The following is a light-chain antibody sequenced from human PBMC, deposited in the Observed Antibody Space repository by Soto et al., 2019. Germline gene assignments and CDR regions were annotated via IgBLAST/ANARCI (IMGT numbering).Light chain of an antibody. CDR2: EAS. CDR3: QQLYTLPFT. V-gene: IGKV1-9*01. CDR1: HDISTF. Sequence: DIQLTQSPPLLSASIGDRVTITCRASHDISTFLAWYQQKPGKAPKLLIYEASTLQSGVPSRFSGSGSGTEFTLTISGLLPEDFAAYHCQQLYTLPFTFGQGTRL. J-gene: IGKJ5*01.